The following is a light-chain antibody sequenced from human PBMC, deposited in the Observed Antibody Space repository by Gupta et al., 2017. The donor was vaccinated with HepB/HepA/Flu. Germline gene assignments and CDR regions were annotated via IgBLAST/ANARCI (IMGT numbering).Light chain of an antibody. CDR1: QSVSSSY. Sequence: EIVLTKSPGTVSLSPGERATLSCRASQSVSSSYLAWYQQKPGQAPRLLIYGASSRATGIPDRFSGSGSGTDFTLTISRLEPEDFAVYYCQQYGSSPPLTFGGGTKVEIK. J-gene: IGKJ4*01. CDR2: GAS. CDR3: QQYGSSPPLT. V-gene: IGKV3-20*01.